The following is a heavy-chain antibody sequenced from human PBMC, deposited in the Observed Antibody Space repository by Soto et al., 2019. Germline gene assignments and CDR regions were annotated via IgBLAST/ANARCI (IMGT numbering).Heavy chain of an antibody. V-gene: IGHV3-30-3*01. Sequence: QVQLVESGGGVVQPGRSLRLSCAASGFTFSSYAMHWVRQAPGKGLEWVAVISYDGSNKYYADSVKGRFTISRDNSKNTPYLHTNRLRAEDTAVYYCASDGRQWPGADYYYGMYVWGQGTTVTVSS. CDR3: ASDGRQWPGADYYYGMYV. CDR2: ISYDGSNK. D-gene: IGHD6-19*01. J-gene: IGHJ6*02. CDR1: GFTFSSYA.